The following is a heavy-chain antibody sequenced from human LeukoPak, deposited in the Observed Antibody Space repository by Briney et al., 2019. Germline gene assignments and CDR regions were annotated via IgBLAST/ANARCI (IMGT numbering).Heavy chain of an antibody. CDR3: GKVAGKWFPDC. J-gene: IGHJ4*02. CDR2: ISRNGGST. V-gene: IGHV3-64D*09. CDR1: GFTFNSYV. D-gene: IGHD3-22*01. Sequence: GGSLRLSCSASGFTFNSYVMHWVRQAPGKGLEYVSAISRNGGSTYYADSVKGRFTISRDNSKNTLYLQMSSLRGEDTAVYYCGKVAGKWFPDCWGQGTLVTVSS.